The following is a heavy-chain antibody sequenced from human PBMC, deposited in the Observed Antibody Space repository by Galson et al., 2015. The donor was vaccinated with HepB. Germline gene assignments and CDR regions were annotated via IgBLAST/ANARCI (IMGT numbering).Heavy chain of an antibody. D-gene: IGHD2-2*03. CDR1: GFTLSSYA. CDR2: ISYDGSNK. V-gene: IGHV3-30-3*01. J-gene: IGHJ5*02. CDR3: ARDGLLGIVVVPAARGWSDP. Sequence: SLRLSCAASGFTLSSYAMHWVRQAPGKGLEWMAVISYDGSNKYYADSVKGRFTISRDNSKNTLYLQMNSLRAEDTAVYYCARDGLLGIVVVPAARGWSDPWGQGTLVTVSS.